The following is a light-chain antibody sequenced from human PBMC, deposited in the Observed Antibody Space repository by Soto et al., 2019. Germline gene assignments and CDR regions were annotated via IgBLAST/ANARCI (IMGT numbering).Light chain of an antibody. CDR3: SSYTSSSTLYV. CDR1: SSDIGGYNY. J-gene: IGLJ1*01. Sequence: QSALTQPASVSGSPGQSITISCAGTSSDIGGYNYASWYQQHPGKAPKVMIYEVSNRPSGVSNRFSGSKSGNTASLTISGLQAEDEADYYCSSYTSSSTLYVFGSGTRSPS. CDR2: EVS. V-gene: IGLV2-14*01.